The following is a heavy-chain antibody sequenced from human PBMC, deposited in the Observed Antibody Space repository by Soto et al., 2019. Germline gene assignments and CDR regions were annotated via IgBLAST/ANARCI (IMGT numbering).Heavy chain of an antibody. CDR3: ALGVAPIIDYYYDVDV. J-gene: IGHJ6*02. CDR1: GFSFSSGGVG. CDR2: FYWDEDK. D-gene: IGHD5-12*01. Sequence: QITLKESGPTLVKPTQTLTLTCTFSGFSFSSGGVGVAWIRQPPGKALEWLAFFYWDEDKGYSPSLRSRLTIHQATANNQMNHKMTNLPPVDTATSYCALGVAPIIDYYYDVDVWGQGTTVTVS. V-gene: IGHV2-5*02.